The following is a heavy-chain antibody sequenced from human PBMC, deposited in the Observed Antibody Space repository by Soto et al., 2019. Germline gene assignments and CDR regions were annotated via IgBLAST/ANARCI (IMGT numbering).Heavy chain of an antibody. CDR1: GLTFRGAW. CDR3: TTDLKWSGGDY. D-gene: IGHD3-10*01. CDR2: IRGTTDGGTT. V-gene: IGHV3-15*07. J-gene: IGHJ4*02. Sequence: EVQLVESGGGLVKPGGSLRLSCVVSGLTFRGAWVNWVRQAPGKGREWVGRIRGTTDGGTTGYAAPVEGRFTISRDDSKNTVYLQSNSLKVEDTGIYHCTTDLKWSGGDYWGQGTLVSVSS.